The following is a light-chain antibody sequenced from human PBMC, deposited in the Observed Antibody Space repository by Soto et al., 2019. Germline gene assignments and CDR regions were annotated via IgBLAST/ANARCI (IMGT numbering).Light chain of an antibody. V-gene: IGKV1-5*01. J-gene: IGKJ1*01. CDR1: RSISSW. CDR2: DAS. CDR3: QQYNTYWT. Sequence: DIQMTQSPSTLSAFVGDRVTITCRASRSISSWLAWYQQKPGKAPKVLIYDASILQGGVPSRFSGSGSGTEFTLSISSLQPGDFATYYCQQYNTYWTFGQGTKVDIK.